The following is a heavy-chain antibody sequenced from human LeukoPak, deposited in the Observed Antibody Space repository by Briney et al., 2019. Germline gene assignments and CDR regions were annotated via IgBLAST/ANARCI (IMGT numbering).Heavy chain of an antibody. V-gene: IGHV3-23*01. Sequence: GGSLRLSCAASGFTFSSYAMSWVRQAPGKGLEWVSAISGSGGSTYYADSVKGRFTISRDNSKNTLYLQMNSLRAEDTAVYYCAKTRLECYYDSSGYLALDYWGQGTLVTVSS. J-gene: IGHJ4*02. CDR1: GFTFSSYA. D-gene: IGHD3-22*01. CDR2: ISGSGGST. CDR3: AKTRLECYYDSSGYLALDY.